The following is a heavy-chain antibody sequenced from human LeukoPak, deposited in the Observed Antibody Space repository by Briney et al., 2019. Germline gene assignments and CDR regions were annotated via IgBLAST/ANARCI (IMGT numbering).Heavy chain of an antibody. CDR3: ARWGIAAADNWFDP. D-gene: IGHD6-13*01. CDR1: GGSISSSSYY. CDR2: IYYSGST. Sequence: SETLSLTCTVSGGSISSSSYYWGWIRQPPGKGLEWIGSIYYSGSTYYNPSLKSRVTISVDTSKNQFSLKLSSVTAADTAVYYCARWGIAAADNWFDPWGQGTLVTVSS. V-gene: IGHV4-39*07. J-gene: IGHJ5*02.